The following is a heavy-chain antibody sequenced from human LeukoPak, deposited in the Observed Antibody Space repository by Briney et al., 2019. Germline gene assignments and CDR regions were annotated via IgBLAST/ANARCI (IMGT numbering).Heavy chain of an antibody. CDR3: ARGPPITMVRGVIRGVWFDP. J-gene: IGHJ5*02. CDR2: IYYSGST. CDR1: GGSISSGGYY. D-gene: IGHD3-10*01. V-gene: IGHV4-61*08. Sequence: SQTLSLTCTVSGGSISSGGYYWSWIRQPPGKGLEWIGYIYYSGSTNYNPSLKSRVTISVDTSKNQFSLKLSSVTAADTAVYYCARGPPITMVRGVIRGVWFDPWGQGTLVTVSS.